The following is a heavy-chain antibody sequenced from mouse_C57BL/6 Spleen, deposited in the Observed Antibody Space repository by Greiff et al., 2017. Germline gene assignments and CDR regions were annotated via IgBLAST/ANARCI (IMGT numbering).Heavy chain of an antibody. Sequence: EVQLVESGGGLVKPGGSLKLSCAASGFTFSDYGMHWVRQAPEKGLEWVAYISSGSSTIYYADTVKGRFTISRDNAKNTLFLQMTRLRSEDTAMYYCASLDGYYVWFAYWGQGTLVTVSA. CDR1: GFTFSDYG. CDR2: ISSGSSTI. D-gene: IGHD2-3*01. V-gene: IGHV5-17*01. J-gene: IGHJ3*01. CDR3: ASLDGYYVWFAY.